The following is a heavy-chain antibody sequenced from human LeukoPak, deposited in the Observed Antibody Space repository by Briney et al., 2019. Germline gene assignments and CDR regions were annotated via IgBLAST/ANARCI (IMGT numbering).Heavy chain of an antibody. J-gene: IGHJ4*02. CDR3: AGSGSYNSITNLDY. CDR2: INHSGST. V-gene: IGHV4-34*01. CDR1: GGSFSGYY. Sequence: SETLSLTCAVYGGSFSGYYWSWIRQPPGKGLEWIGEINHSGSTNYNPSLKSRVTISVDTSKNQFSLKLSSVTAADTAVYYCAGSGSYNSITNLDYWGQGTLVTVSS. D-gene: IGHD3-10*01.